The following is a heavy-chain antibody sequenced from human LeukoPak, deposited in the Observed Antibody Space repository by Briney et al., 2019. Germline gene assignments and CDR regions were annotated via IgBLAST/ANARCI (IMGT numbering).Heavy chain of an antibody. Sequence: PGRSLRLSCAASGFTFSSYGMHWVRQAPGKGLEWVAVISYDGSNKYYAVSVKGRFTISRDNSKNTLYLQMNSLRAEDTAVYYCAKDLVGATPFDYWGQGTLVTVSS. D-gene: IGHD1-26*01. V-gene: IGHV3-30*18. J-gene: IGHJ4*02. CDR2: ISYDGSNK. CDR3: AKDLVGATPFDY. CDR1: GFTFSSYG.